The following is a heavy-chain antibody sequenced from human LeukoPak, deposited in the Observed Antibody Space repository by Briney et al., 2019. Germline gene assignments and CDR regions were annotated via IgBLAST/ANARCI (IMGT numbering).Heavy chain of an antibody. CDR2: IYTSGST. J-gene: IGHJ4*02. D-gene: IGHD3-9*01. CDR1: GGSTSSDSYY. CDR3: ARATTTYYDILTGYVPPYFDY. Sequence: SETLSLTCTVSGGSTSSDSYYWSWIRQPAGKGLEWIVRIYTSGSTNYNPSLKSRVTISVDTSKNQSSLKLCSVTAADTAVYYCARATTTYYDILTGYVPPYFDYWGQGTLVTVSS. V-gene: IGHV4-61*02.